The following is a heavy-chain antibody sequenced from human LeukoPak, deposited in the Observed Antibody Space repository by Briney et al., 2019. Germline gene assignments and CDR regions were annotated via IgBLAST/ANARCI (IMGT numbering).Heavy chain of an antibody. D-gene: IGHD3-10*01. Sequence: SQTLSLTCTVSGGSISSGGYDWSWIRQHPGKGLEWIGYIYYSGSTYYNPSLKSRVTISVDTSKNQFSLKLSSVTAADTAVYYCARDSYYYGSGSYSNILFDYWGQGTLVTVSS. CDR3: ARDSYYYGSGSYSNILFDY. V-gene: IGHV4-31*03. CDR1: GGSISSGGYD. CDR2: IYYSGST. J-gene: IGHJ4*02.